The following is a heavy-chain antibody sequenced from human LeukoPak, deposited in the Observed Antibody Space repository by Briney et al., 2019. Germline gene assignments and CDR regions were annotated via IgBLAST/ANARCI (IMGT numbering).Heavy chain of an antibody. D-gene: IGHD3-10*01. CDR1: GGSINNYY. CDR2: IYTSGRT. J-gene: IGHJ4*02. CDR3: ARGSPAGSGLEFFFDS. V-gene: IGHV4-4*07. Sequence: SETLSLTCTVSGGSINNYYWSWIQQPAGEGLEWIGHIYTSGRTNYNPSLKSPVTMSVDTSKKQFSMELRSVTAADTAVYYCARGSPAGSGLEFFFDSWGQGTLVTVSS.